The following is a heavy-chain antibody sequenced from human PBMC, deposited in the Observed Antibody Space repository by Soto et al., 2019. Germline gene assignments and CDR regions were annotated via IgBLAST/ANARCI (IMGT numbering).Heavy chain of an antibody. J-gene: IGHJ6*02. V-gene: IGHV3-30*18. D-gene: IGHD2-21*02. CDR2: ISYDGSNK. CDR3: AKVRDCGGDGYRRYYYYGMDV. Sequence: QVQLVESGGGVVQPGGSLRLSCAASGFTFSSYGMHWVRQAPGKGLEWVAVISYDGSNKYYADSVKGRFTISRDNSKNTLYLQMNSLSAEDTAMYYCAKVRDCGGDGYRRYYYYGMDVWGQGTTFIVSS. CDR1: GFTFSSYG.